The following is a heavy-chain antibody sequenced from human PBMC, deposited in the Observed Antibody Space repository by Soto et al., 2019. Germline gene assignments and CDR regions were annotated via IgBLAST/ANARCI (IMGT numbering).Heavy chain of an antibody. J-gene: IGHJ5*02. CDR1: GYTFNDYF. D-gene: IGHD4-4*01. CDR2: INPNSGST. V-gene: IGHV1-2*04. Sequence: QVQLVQSGAEVKKPGASVNVSCRASGYTFNDYFLHWVRQAPGQGLKWMGWINPNSGSTHFAEKFEGLVTMTRDASITTVYLVINRLRSDDTAVYYCARVTATSPDAWLDPWGQGTLVTVSS. CDR3: ARVTATSPDAWLDP.